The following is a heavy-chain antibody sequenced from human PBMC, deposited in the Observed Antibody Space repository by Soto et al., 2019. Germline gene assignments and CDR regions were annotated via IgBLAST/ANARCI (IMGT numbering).Heavy chain of an antibody. CDR3: ASGDIVVVVAATDPYYFDY. J-gene: IGHJ4*02. V-gene: IGHV1-69*12. CDR1: GGTFSSYA. Sequence: QVQLVQSGAEVKKPGSSVKVSCKASGGTFSSYAISWVRQAPGQGLEWMGGIIPIFGTANYAQKFQGRVTLTADESTSTDDMELSSLRSEDTAVYYCASGDIVVVVAATDPYYFDYWGQGTLVTVSS. CDR2: IIPIFGTA. D-gene: IGHD2-15*01.